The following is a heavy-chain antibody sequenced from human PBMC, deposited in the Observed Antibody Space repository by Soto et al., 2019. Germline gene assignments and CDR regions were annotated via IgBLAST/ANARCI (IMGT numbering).Heavy chain of an antibody. CDR1: GFTFSSYG. D-gene: IGHD3-22*01. Sequence: PGGSLRLSCAASGFTFSSYGMHWVRQAPGKGLEWVAVIWYDGSNKYYADSVKGRFTISRDNSKNTLYLQMNSLRAEDTAVYYCARDLHTGPYYYDSSGYYSPLYYYYGMDVWGQGTTVTVSS. V-gene: IGHV3-33*01. J-gene: IGHJ6*02. CDR2: IWYDGSNK. CDR3: ARDLHTGPYYYDSSGYYSPLYYYYGMDV.